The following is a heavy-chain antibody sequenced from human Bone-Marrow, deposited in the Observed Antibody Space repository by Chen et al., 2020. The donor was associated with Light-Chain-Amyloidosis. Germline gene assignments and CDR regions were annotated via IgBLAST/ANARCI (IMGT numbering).Heavy chain of an antibody. V-gene: IGHV4-39*01. CDR1: GGSISSSSYY. J-gene: IGHJ4*02. CDR3: ARQSGGLTDI. CDR2: FLHSGRT. D-gene: IGHD3-9*01. Sequence: QVQLQESGPGLVKPWETLSLSCTISGGSISSSSYYWGWVRHPPGEGLEWIGSFLHSGRTYYNPSLKSRVTISVDTSKSQVSLRLSSVTAADTAVYYCARQSGGLTDIWGQGTLVTVSS.